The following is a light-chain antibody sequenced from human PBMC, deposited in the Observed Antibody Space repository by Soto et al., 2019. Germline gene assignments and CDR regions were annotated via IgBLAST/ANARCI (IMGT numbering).Light chain of an antibody. Sequence: EIVMTQSPATLSVSPGERATLSCRASQSVRRNLAWYQKKPGQAPRLLIYGASTRATGIPTRFSGSGSGTEFTLTISSLQSEDFAIYYCQQYDNWWTFGQGTRVEIK. CDR2: GAS. CDR3: QQYDNWWT. CDR1: QSVRRN. V-gene: IGKV3-15*01. J-gene: IGKJ1*01.